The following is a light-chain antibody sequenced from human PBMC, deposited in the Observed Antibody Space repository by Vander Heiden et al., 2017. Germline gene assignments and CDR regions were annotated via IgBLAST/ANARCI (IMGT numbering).Light chain of an antibody. CDR3: QQDNNYSWT. J-gene: IGKJ1*01. Sequence: DIQMTQSPSTLSASVGDRVTITCRASQSISSWLAWYQQKPGKAPKLLIYGASSLESVVPSRFSGSGSGTEFTLTISSLQPDDSATYYCQQDNNYSWTFGQGTKVEIK. CDR1: QSISSW. V-gene: IGKV1-5*01. CDR2: GAS.